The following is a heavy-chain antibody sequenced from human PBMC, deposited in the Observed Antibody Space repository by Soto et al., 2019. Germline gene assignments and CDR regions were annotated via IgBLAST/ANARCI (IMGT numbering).Heavy chain of an antibody. J-gene: IGHJ4*02. Sequence: PSETLSLTCTVSGGSISSGGYYWSWIRQHPGKGLEWIGYIYYSGSTYYNPSLKSRVTISVDTSKNQFSLKLSSVTAADAAVYYCARDRITIFGVVPFDYWGQGTLVTVSS. CDR3: ARDRITIFGVVPFDY. CDR2: IYYSGST. V-gene: IGHV4-31*03. CDR1: GGSISSGGYY. D-gene: IGHD3-3*01.